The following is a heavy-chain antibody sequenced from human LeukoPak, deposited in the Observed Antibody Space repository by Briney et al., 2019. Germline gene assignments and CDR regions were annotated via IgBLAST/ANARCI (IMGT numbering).Heavy chain of an antibody. CDR1: GFTFSSYG. CDR2: IWYDGSNK. Sequence: PGGSLRLSCAASGFTFSSYGMHWVRQAPGKGREWVAVIWYDGSNKYYADSVKGRFTISRDNSKNTLYLQMNSLRAEDTAVYYCARVAATTLGAFDIWGQGTMVTVSS. D-gene: IGHD1-26*01. CDR3: ARVAATTLGAFDI. V-gene: IGHV3-33*01. J-gene: IGHJ3*02.